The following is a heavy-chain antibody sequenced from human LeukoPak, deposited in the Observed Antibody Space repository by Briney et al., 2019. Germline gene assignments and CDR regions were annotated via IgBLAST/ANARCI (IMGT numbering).Heavy chain of an antibody. D-gene: IGHD6-19*01. CDR1: GFTISNLW. CDR2: IKGDGSEK. V-gene: IGHV3-7*01. CDR3: VKQAGVY. Sequence: GGSLRLSCAATGFTISNLWMTWVRQAPGKGLECVANIKGDGSEKNYVDSVKGRFTISRDDAKNSLYLQMNSLRAEDTAVYYCVKQAGVYWGQGTLVTVSS. J-gene: IGHJ4*02.